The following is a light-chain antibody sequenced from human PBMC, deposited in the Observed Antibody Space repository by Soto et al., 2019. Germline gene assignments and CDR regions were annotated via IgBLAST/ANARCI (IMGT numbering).Light chain of an antibody. CDR1: QSISNY. Sequence: DIQMTQSPSSLSASVGDRVTITCRASQSISNYLNRYQQKPGKAPKVLIYDASSLQSGVPSRFSGSGSGTDFTLTISSLQPEDFATYYCQQSYTTPPWTFGQGTKVEIK. V-gene: IGKV1-39*01. J-gene: IGKJ1*01. CDR2: DAS. CDR3: QQSYTTPPWT.